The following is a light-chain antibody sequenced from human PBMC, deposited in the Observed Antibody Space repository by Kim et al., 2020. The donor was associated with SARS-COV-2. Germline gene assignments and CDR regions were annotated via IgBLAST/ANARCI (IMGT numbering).Light chain of an antibody. CDR2: GAS. V-gene: IGKV3-20*01. Sequence: PGERATLSCRASQSVASSYLAWYQQKPGQAPRLLIYGASSRATAIPDRFSGSGSGTDFTLTISRLEPEDFAVYYCQQYGSTPTWTFGQGTKVEIK. CDR1: QSVASSY. J-gene: IGKJ1*01. CDR3: QQYGSTPTWT.